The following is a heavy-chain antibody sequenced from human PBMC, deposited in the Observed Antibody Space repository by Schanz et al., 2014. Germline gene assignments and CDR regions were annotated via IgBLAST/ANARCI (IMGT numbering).Heavy chain of an antibody. D-gene: IGHD6-13*01. CDR3: AKSQGSSFDS. Sequence: EVQLVASGGGLVQPGGSLRLSCAASGFNFSDYAMCWVRQAPGKGLEWVSFIYIGGNTYYADSVKGRFTISSDNSKSTLYLQMSSLRAEDTAVYYCAKSQGSSFDSWGQGTLVTVSS. CDR2: FIYIGGNT. J-gene: IGHJ4*02. CDR1: GFNFSDYA. V-gene: IGHV3-23*04.